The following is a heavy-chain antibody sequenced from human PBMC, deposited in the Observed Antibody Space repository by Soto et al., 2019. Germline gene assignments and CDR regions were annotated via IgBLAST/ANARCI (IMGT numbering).Heavy chain of an antibody. Sequence: QVQLVQSGAEVKKPGASVKVSCKSSGYTFSTYGFIWVRQAPGQGLEWMGWIGADNGDTNYAQNFQGRVTMTTDTSTTTSYMELRSLTSDDTEVYFCARDWKGAEGFDPWGQGTLGTVTS. CDR1: GYTFSTYG. V-gene: IGHV1-18*01. J-gene: IGHJ5*02. CDR3: ARDWKGAEGFDP. D-gene: IGHD1-1*01. CDR2: IGADNGDT.